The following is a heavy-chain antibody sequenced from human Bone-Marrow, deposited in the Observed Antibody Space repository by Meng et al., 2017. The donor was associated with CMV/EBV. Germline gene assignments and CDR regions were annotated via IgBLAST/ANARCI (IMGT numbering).Heavy chain of an antibody. Sequence: ASVKVSCKASGYTFTGYYMHWVRQAPGQGLEWMGWINPNSGGTNYAQKFQGRATMTRDTSISTAYMELSRLRSDDTAVYYCARVPLVGSSWYSAGGTNDYWGQGTLVTVSS. J-gene: IGHJ4*02. V-gene: IGHV1-2*02. CDR1: GYTFTGYY. CDR3: ARVPLVGSSWYSAGGTNDY. D-gene: IGHD6-13*01. CDR2: INPNSGGT.